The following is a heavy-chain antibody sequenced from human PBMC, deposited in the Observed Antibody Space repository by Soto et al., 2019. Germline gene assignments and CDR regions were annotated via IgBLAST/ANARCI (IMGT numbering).Heavy chain of an antibody. CDR2: IIPIFGTA. Sequence: SVKVSCKASGGTFSSYAISWVRQAPGQGLEWMGGIIPIFGTANYAQKFQGRVTITADESTSTAYMELSSLRSEDTAVYYCARVLGMVRGYYYGMDVWGQGTTVTVSS. CDR3: ARVLGMVRGYYYGMDV. CDR1: GGTFSSYA. D-gene: IGHD3-10*01. V-gene: IGHV1-69*13. J-gene: IGHJ6*02.